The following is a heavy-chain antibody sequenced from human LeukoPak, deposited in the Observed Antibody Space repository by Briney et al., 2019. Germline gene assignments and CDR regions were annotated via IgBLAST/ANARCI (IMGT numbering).Heavy chain of an antibody. J-gene: IGHJ5*02. CDR1: GYTFTSYG. CDR2: ISAYNGNT. CDR3: ARDDYVFGTDP. D-gene: IGHD4/OR15-4a*01. Sequence: ASVRVSCTASGYTFTSYGISWVRQAPGQGLEWMGWISAYNGNTNYAQKLQGRVTMTTDTSTSTAYMELRSLRSDDTAVYYCARDDYVFGTDPWGQGTLVTVSS. V-gene: IGHV1-18*01.